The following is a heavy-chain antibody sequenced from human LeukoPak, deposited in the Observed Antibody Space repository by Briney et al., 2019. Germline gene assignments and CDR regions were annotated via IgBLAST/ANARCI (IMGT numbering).Heavy chain of an antibody. J-gene: IGHJ6*02. Sequence: GGSLRLSCAASGFTFGSYWMNWARQAPGKGLEWVASINHNGNVNYYVDSVKGRFTISRDNAKNSLYLQMSNLRAEDTAVYSCARGGGLDVWGQGATVTVSS. CDR3: ARGGGLDV. CDR1: GFTFGSYW. CDR2: INHNGNVN. D-gene: IGHD3-16*01. V-gene: IGHV3-7*03.